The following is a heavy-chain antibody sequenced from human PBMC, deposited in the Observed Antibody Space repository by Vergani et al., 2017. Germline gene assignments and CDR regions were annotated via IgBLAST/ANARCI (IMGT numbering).Heavy chain of an antibody. CDR3: AGGRSSWDNYHYDHMYV. CDR2: ISYDGVNK. V-gene: IGHV3-30-3*01. CDR1: GFTFSSYA. J-gene: IGHJ6*03. Sequence: VQLVESGGGLVQPGGSLRLSCAGSGFTFSSYAMHWVRQAPGKGLEWGAVISYDGVNKHYGDSVKGRFTISRDNSKNTLYLQMNSLRAEDTAVYYCAGGRSSWDNYHYDHMYVWGKGTTVTVSS. D-gene: IGHD6-6*01.